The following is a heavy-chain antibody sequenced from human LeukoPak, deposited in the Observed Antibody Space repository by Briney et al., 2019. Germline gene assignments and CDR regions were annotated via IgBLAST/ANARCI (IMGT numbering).Heavy chain of an antibody. CDR3: AKAPSSSSFYFDY. CDR1: GFTFSSYV. J-gene: IGHJ4*02. CDR2: ISNSGGST. Sequence: PGGSLRLSCAASGFTFSSYVMSWVRQAPGKGLEWVSSISNSGGSTYYADSVKGRFTISRDNSKNTLYLQMNSLRAEDTAVYYCAKAPSSSSFYFDYWGQGTLVTVSS. V-gene: IGHV3-23*01. D-gene: IGHD6-6*01.